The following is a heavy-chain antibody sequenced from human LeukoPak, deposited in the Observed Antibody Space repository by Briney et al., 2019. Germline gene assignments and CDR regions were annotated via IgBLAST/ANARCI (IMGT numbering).Heavy chain of an antibody. Sequence: GGSLRLSCVASGFTFSTYAMSWVRQAPGKGLEWVSSISGSGGSTYYADSVKGRFTMSRDNSKNTLYLQMNSLRAEDTGVYYCAKTESSSYFYTYFNYWGQGTLVTVSS. D-gene: IGHD3-22*01. CDR3: AKTESSSYFYTYFNY. CDR2: ISGSGGST. J-gene: IGHJ4*02. V-gene: IGHV3-23*01. CDR1: GFTFSTYA.